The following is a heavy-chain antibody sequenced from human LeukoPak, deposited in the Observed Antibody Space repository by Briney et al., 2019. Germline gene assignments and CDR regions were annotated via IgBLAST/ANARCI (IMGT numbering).Heavy chain of an antibody. CDR1: GFTVSSNY. Sequence: GGSLRLSCAASGFTVSSNYMSWVRQAPGKGLEWVSVIYSGGSTYYADSVKGRFTISRHNSKNTLYLQMNSLRAEDTAVYYCAREVDWLLDYWGQGTLVTVCS. D-gene: IGHD3-9*01. J-gene: IGHJ4*02. CDR3: AREVDWLLDY. CDR2: IYSGGST. V-gene: IGHV3-53*04.